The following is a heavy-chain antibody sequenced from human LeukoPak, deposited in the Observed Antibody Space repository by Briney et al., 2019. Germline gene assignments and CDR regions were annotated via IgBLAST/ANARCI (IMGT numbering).Heavy chain of an antibody. CDR1: GFTFSSYW. J-gene: IGHJ4*02. Sequence: GGSLRLSCAASGFTFSSYWMHWVRQAPGKGLVWVSRINSDGSGTSYADSVKGRFTISRDNAKNTLYLQMNSLRAEDTAVYYCARRAGGYSHPYDYWGQGTLVTVSS. V-gene: IGHV3-74*01. CDR2: INSDGSGT. CDR3: ARRAGGYSHPYDY. D-gene: IGHD4-23*01.